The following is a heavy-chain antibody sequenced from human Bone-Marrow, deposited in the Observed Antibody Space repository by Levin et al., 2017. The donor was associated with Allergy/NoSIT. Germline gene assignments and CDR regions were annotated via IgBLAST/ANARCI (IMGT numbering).Heavy chain of an antibody. CDR2: ISGSGDSM. J-gene: IGHJ4*02. V-gene: IGHV3-23*01. CDR3: AKVPSSGWYFFDY. CDR1: GFTSSSFA. Sequence: GESLKISCAASGFTSSSFAMTRVRQAPGKGLEWVSVISGSGDSMYYADSVKSRFTISRDNSKNTLYLQMNSLRAEDTAVYYCAKVPSSGWYFFDYWGQGTLVTVSS. D-gene: IGHD6-19*01.